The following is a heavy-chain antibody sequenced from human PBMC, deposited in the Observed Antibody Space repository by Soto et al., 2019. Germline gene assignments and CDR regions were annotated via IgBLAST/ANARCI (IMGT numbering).Heavy chain of an antibody. Sequence: GGSLRLSCAASGFTFSSYAMSWVRQAPGKGLEWVSAISGSGGSTYYADSVKGRFTISRDNSKNTLYLQLNSLRAEDTAVYYCAKEHYDILTGYQYYFDYWGQGTLVTVSS. J-gene: IGHJ4*02. CDR2: ISGSGGST. V-gene: IGHV3-23*01. CDR3: AKEHYDILTGYQYYFDY. CDR1: GFTFSSYA. D-gene: IGHD3-9*01.